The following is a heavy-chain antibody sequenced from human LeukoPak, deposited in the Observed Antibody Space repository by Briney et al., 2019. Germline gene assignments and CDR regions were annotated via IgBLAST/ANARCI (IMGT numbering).Heavy chain of an antibody. D-gene: IGHD3-16*02. CDR1: GGSISGSTYY. J-gene: IGHJ4*02. V-gene: IGHV4-61*05. Sequence: SETLSLTCTVSGGSISGSTYYWGWIRQPPGKGLEWIGYIYYSGSTNYNPSLKSRVTISVDTSKNQFSLKLSSVIAADTAVYYCARASRAYDYVWGSYRYLDYWGQGTLVTVSS. CDR2: IYYSGST. CDR3: ARASRAYDYVWGSYRYLDY.